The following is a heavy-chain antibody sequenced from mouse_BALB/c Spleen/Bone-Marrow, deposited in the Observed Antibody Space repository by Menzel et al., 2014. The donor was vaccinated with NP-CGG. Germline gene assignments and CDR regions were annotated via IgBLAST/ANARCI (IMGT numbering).Heavy chain of an antibody. D-gene: IGHD2-3*01. J-gene: IGHJ1*01. CDR3: PRDISDGYYLYCDV. V-gene: IGHV7-3*02. CDR1: GFTFTDYY. CDR2: IRNKANGYTT. Sequence: EVHLVESGGGLVQPGGSLILSCATSGFTFTDYYMSWVRQPPGKALEWLGFIRNKANGYTTEYSASVKGLFTISRDNSQSILYLQMNTLRADDSATYYCPRDISDGYYLYCDVWGAGTTVTVSS.